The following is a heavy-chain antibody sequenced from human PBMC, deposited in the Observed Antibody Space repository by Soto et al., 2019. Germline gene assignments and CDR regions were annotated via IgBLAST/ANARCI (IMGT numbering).Heavy chain of an antibody. CDR3: ARSLSIAALTPHNWFDP. D-gene: IGHD6-6*01. J-gene: IGHJ5*02. CDR2: IYYSGST. CDR1: GGSISSGGYY. Sequence: PSETLSLTCTVSGGSISSGGYYWSWIRQHPGKGLEWIGYIYYSGSTYYNPSLKSRVTISVDTSKNQFSLKLSSVTAADTAVYYCARSLSIAALTPHNWFDPWGQGTLVTVSS. V-gene: IGHV4-31*03.